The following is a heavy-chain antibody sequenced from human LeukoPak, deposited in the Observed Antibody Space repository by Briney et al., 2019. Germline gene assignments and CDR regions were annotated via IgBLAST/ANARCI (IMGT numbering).Heavy chain of an antibody. CDR1: GGSFSGYY. CDR3: ARTLLLWFGDHSSGY. CDR2: INHSGST. D-gene: IGHD3-10*01. V-gene: IGHV4-34*01. J-gene: IGHJ4*02. Sequence: RSSETLSLTCAVYGGSFSGYYWSWIRQPPGKGLEWIGEINHSGSTNYNSSLKSRVTISVDTSKNQFSLKLSSVTAADTAVYYCARTLLLWFGDHSSGYWGQGTLVTVSS.